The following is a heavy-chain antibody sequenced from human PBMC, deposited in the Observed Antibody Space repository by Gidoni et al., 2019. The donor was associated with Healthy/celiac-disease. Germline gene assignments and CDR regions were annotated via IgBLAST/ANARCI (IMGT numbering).Heavy chain of an antibody. V-gene: IGHV3-48*02. CDR1: GFTFSSYS. Sequence: EVQLVESGGGLVQPGGSLRLSCAASGFTFSSYSMNWVRQAPGKGLEWVSYISSSSSTIYYADSVKGRFTISRDNAKNSLYLQMNSLRDEDTAVYYCARDHPGSGWYLVSFSAFDIWGQGTMVTVSS. CDR2: ISSSSSTI. J-gene: IGHJ3*02. CDR3: ARDHPGSGWYLVSFSAFDI. D-gene: IGHD6-19*01.